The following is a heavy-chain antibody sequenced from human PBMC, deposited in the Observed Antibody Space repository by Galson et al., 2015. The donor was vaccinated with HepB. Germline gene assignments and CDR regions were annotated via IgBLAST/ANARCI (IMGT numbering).Heavy chain of an antibody. CDR3: ARSTYYYDSSGYYYLAPHDH. J-gene: IGHJ4*02. D-gene: IGHD3-22*01. CDR2: INWNGGST. Sequence: SLRLSCAASGFTFDEYGMSWVRQAPGKGLEWVSGINWNGGSTGYADSVKGRFTISRDTAKNSLYLQMNSLRAEDTALYYCARSTYYYDSSGYYYLAPHDHWGQGTLVTVSS. CDR1: GFTFDEYG. V-gene: IGHV3-20*04.